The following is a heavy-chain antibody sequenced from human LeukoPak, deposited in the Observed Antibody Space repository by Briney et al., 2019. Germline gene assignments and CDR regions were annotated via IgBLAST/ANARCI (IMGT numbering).Heavy chain of an antibody. CDR3: ARDTPYSYLDY. CDR2: IYYSGST. CDR1: GGSISSYY. D-gene: IGHD5-18*01. V-gene: IGHV4-59*01. Sequence: ASETLSLTCTVSGGSISSYYWSWIRQPPGKELEWIGYIYYSGSTSYNPSLKSRVTMSVDTSKNQFSLKLSSVTAADTAVYYCARDTPYSYLDYWGQGTLVTVSS. J-gene: IGHJ4*02.